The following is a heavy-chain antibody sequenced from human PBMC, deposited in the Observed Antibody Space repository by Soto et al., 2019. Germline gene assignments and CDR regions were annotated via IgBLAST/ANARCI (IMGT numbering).Heavy chain of an antibody. CDR1: GFRFGDYA. J-gene: IGHJ6*03. V-gene: IGHV3-9*01. CDR3: AKDRLHTVTGGYYNYMDV. CDR2: ISWNDGNT. Sequence: EVQLVESGGGLVQPGGSLRLSCVVSGFRFGDYAMHWVRQAPGKGLEWVSGISWNDGNTEYADFVRGRFTISRDNAKNSLFLQINSLRVEDTALYYCAKDRLHTVTGGYYNYMDVWGKGTSVTVSS. D-gene: IGHD4-4*01.